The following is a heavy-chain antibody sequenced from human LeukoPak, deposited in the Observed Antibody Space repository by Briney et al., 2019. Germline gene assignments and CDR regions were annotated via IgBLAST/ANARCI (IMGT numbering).Heavy chain of an antibody. Sequence: SETMSLACAVYGGSFSGYYWSWIRQPPGKGLEWIGEINQSGSTNYHPSLKSRVTISVDTSKNQFSLKLSAVNVADTSMYYCAVHNDDYVSRGYMVFAFDIWGKGTAVAVSS. CDR3: AVHNDDYVSRGYMVFAFDI. CDR1: GGSFSGYY. D-gene: IGHD3-22*01. CDR2: INQSGST. J-gene: IGHJ3*02. V-gene: IGHV4-34*01.